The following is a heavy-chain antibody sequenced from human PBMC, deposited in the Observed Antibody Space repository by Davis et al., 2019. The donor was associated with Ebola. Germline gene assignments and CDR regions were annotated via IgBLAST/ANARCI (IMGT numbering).Heavy chain of an antibody. D-gene: IGHD2-8*01. CDR3: TNRKNEY. J-gene: IGHJ4*02. Sequence: GSLRLSCTVSGGSISSYYWSWIRQPPGKGLEWIGYIYYSGSTNYNPSLKSRVTISVDTSKNQFSLKLSSVTAADTAVYYCTNRKNEYWGQGTLVTVSS. V-gene: IGHV4-59*01. CDR1: GGSISSYY. CDR2: IYYSGST.